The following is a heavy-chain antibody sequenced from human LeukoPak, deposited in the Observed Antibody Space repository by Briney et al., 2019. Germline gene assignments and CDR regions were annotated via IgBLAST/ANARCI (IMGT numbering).Heavy chain of an antibody. V-gene: IGHV1-69*13. D-gene: IGHD2-2*02. Sequence: APVKVSCKASRGTFSSYAISWVRQAPGQGLEWMGGIIPRFGTANYAQKFQGRVTITADESTSTAYMELSSLRSEDTAVYYCARDRPGRYCSSPSCYTASPFDPWGQGTLVTVSS. CDR3: ARDRPGRYCSSPSCYTASPFDP. J-gene: IGHJ5*02. CDR1: RGTFSSYA. CDR2: IIPRFGTA.